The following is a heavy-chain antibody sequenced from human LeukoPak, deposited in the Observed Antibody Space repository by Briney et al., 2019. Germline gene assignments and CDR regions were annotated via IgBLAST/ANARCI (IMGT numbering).Heavy chain of an antibody. D-gene: IGHD3-22*01. V-gene: IGHV4-59*01. CDR2: IYYSGST. CDR3: ARDKGIMIVGLDAFDI. J-gene: IGHJ3*02. Sequence: SETLSLTCAVSGASISSYYWSWIRQPPGKGLEWIGYIYYSGSTNYNPSLKSRVTISVDTSKNQFSLKLSSVTAADTAVYYCARDKGIMIVGLDAFDIWGQGTMVTVSS. CDR1: GASISSYY.